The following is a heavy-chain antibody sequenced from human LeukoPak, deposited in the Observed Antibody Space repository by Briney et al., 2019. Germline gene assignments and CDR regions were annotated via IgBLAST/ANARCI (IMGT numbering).Heavy chain of an antibody. CDR1: GGSISSYY. Sequence: PSETLSLTCTVSGGSISSYYWSWVRQPPGKGLEWIGYIYYSGSTNYNPSLKSRVTISVDTSKNQFSLKLSSVTAADTAVYYCARQTPSYCGGDCYWDDAFDIWGQGTMVTVSS. CDR2: IYYSGST. J-gene: IGHJ3*02. D-gene: IGHD2-21*02. V-gene: IGHV4-59*08. CDR3: ARQTPSYCGGDCYWDDAFDI.